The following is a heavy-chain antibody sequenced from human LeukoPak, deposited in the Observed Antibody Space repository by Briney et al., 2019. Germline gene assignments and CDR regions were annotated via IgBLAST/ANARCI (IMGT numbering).Heavy chain of an antibody. J-gene: IGHJ6*02. CDR2: ISYDGSNK. Sequence: GRSLRLSCAASGFTFSSYGMHWVRQAPGKGLEWVAVISYDGSNKYYADSVKGRFTISRDNSKNTLYLQMNSLRAEDTAVYYCASIAAVGMDVWGQGTTVTVSS. D-gene: IGHD6-13*01. CDR1: GFTFSSYG. V-gene: IGHV3-30*03. CDR3: ASIAAVGMDV.